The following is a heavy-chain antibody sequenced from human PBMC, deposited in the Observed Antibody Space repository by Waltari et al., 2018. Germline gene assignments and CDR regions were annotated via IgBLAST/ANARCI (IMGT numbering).Heavy chain of an antibody. CDR2: ISAYNGNT. CDR1: GYTFTSYG. D-gene: IGHD6-6*01. Sequence: QVQLVQSGAEVKKPGASVKVSCKASGYTFTSYGISWVRPAPGQGLEWMGWISAYNGNTNSAQKLQGRVTMTTGPSTSTAYMELRSLRSDDTAVYYCARDSIAARPDVCYFDYWGQGTLVTVSS. J-gene: IGHJ4*02. V-gene: IGHV1-18*01. CDR3: ARDSIAARPDVCYFDY.